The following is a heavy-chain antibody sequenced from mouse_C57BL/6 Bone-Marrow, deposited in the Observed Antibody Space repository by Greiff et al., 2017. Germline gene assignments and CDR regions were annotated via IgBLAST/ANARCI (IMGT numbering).Heavy chain of an antibody. CDR2: ISYDGSN. Sequence: DVKLVESGPGLVKPSQSLSLTCSVTGYSITSGYYWNWIRQFPGNKLEWMGYISYDGSNNSNPSLKNRISITRDTSKNQFFLKLNSVTTEDTATYYCAREVFSWFAYWGQGTLVTGSA. J-gene: IGHJ3*01. CDR3: AREVFSWFAY. CDR1: GYSITSGYY. V-gene: IGHV3-6*01.